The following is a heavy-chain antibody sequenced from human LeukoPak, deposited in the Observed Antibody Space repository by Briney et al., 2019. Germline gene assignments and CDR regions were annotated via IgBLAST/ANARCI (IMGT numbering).Heavy chain of an antibody. J-gene: IGHJ6*02. Sequence: PGWSLRLSCTTSGFNFGDHAMTWVRQAPGKGLEWVGFIRSKAYRGTTEYAASVKGRFTISRDDSKSVVYLQMNSLKSEDTAVYYCSRGPIQLWVRNGVDVWGQGTTVTVSS. CDR3: SRGPIQLWVRNGVDV. V-gene: IGHV3-49*04. D-gene: IGHD5-18*01. CDR1: GFNFGDHA. CDR2: IRSKAYRGTT.